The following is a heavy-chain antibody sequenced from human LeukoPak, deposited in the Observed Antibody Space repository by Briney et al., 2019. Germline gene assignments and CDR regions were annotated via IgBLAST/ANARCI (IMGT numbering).Heavy chain of an antibody. CDR2: IRYDGSNK. CDR3: AKDSALLWFGELFG. D-gene: IGHD3-10*01. CDR1: GFTFSGYG. Sequence: GGSLRLSCAASGFTFSGYGMHWVRQAPGKGLEWVAFIRYDGSNKYYADSVKGRFTISRDNSKNTLYLQMNSLRAEDTAVYYCAKDSALLWFGELFGWGQGTLVTVSS. V-gene: IGHV3-30*02. J-gene: IGHJ4*02.